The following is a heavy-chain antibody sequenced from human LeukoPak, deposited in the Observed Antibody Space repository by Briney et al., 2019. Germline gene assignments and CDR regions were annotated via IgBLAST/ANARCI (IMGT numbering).Heavy chain of an antibody. V-gene: IGHV4-59*08. Sequence: SETLSLTCTVSGGSISSYYWSWIRQPPGKGLEWIGYIYYSGSTNYNPSLKSRVTISVDTSKRQFSLNLSSVTAADTAVYYCARHGYYDILTGYYPVDAFDIWGQGTMVTVSS. D-gene: IGHD3-9*01. CDR3: ARHGYYDILTGYYPVDAFDI. CDR1: GGSISSYY. J-gene: IGHJ3*02. CDR2: IYYSGST.